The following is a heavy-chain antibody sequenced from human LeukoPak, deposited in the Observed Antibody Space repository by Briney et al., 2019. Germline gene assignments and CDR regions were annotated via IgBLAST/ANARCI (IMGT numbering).Heavy chain of an antibody. CDR3: ARRRRSIAVAGTLGAFDI. D-gene: IGHD6-19*01. CDR1: GGSISSGGYY. CDR2: IYYSGST. J-gene: IGHJ3*02. Sequence: PSQTLSLTCTVSGGSISSGGYYWSWIRQHPGKGLEWIGYIYYSGSTYYNPSLKSRVTISVDTSKNQFSLKLSSVTAADTAVYYCARRRRSIAVAGTLGAFDIWGQGTMVTVSS. V-gene: IGHV4-31*03.